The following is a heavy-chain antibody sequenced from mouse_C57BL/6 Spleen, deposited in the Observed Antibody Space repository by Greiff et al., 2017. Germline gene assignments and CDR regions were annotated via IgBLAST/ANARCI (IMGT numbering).Heavy chain of an antibody. CDR1: GYTFTSYW. J-gene: IGHJ3*01. CDR2: IYPSDSET. CDR3: ARPLNSSGYVWFAY. D-gene: IGHD3-2*02. V-gene: IGHV1-61*01. Sequence: QVQLQQPGAELVRPGSSVKLSCKASGYTFTSYWMDWVKQRPGQGLEWIGNIYPSDSETHYNQKFKDKATLTVDKSSSTAYMQLSSLTFEDSAVYYGARPLNSSGYVWFAYWGQGTLVTVSA.